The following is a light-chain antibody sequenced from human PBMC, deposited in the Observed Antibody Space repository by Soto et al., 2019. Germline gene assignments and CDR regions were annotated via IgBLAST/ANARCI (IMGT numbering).Light chain of an antibody. V-gene: IGKV3-20*01. Sequence: EIVLTQSPGTLSLSPGERATLSCRASQSVSSSYLAWYQQKPGQAPRLLIYGASSRATGIPDRFSGSGSGTDFTHTISRLEPEDFAVYYCQQYGSPLTFGGGTKAEIK. CDR3: QQYGSPLT. J-gene: IGKJ4*01. CDR2: GAS. CDR1: QSVSSSY.